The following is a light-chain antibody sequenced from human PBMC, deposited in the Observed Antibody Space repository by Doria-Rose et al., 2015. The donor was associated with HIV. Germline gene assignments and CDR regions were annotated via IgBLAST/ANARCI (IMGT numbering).Light chain of an antibody. Sequence: EIVLTQSPGTLSLSPGERATLSCRASQSFSSTYLAWYQQIPGQAPSLLIYDGSIGATGIPDRFSASGSGTDFTLTINRLEPEDFALYYCHQYGTSWTFGQGTKVEI. J-gene: IGKJ1*01. CDR1: QSFSSTY. CDR3: HQYGTSWT. V-gene: IGKV3-20*01. CDR2: DGS.